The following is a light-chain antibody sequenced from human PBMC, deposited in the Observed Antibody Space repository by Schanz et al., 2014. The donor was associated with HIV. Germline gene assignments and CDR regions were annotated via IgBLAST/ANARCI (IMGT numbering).Light chain of an antibody. Sequence: QSVLTQPASVSGSPGQSITISCTGTSSDVGSYNLLSWYQHPPGKAPKLMIYEVSKRPSGVSNRFSGSKSGNTASLTFSGLQAEDEADYYCCSYAGTSTFVAFGGGTKLTVL. CDR1: SSDVGSYNL. CDR2: EVS. J-gene: IGLJ2*01. V-gene: IGLV2-23*02. CDR3: CSYAGTSTFVA.